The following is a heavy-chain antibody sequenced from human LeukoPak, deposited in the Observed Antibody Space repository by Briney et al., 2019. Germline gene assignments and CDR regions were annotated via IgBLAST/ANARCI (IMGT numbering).Heavy chain of an antibody. Sequence: GGSLRLSCAASGFTFSSYAMSWVRQAPGKGLEWVSAISGSGGSTYYGDSVKGRFTISRDNSKNTLYLQMNSLRAEDTAVYYCARAQWTASDYYYYMDVSGKGTTVTASS. CDR1: GFTFSSYA. CDR3: ARAQWTASDYYYYMDV. D-gene: IGHD3/OR15-3a*01. CDR2: ISGSGGST. V-gene: IGHV3-23*01. J-gene: IGHJ6*03.